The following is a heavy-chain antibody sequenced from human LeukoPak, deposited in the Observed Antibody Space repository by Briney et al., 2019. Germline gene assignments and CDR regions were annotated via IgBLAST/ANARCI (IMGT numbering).Heavy chain of an antibody. Sequence: PSETLSLTCTVSGASITAYYWSWIRQPPGKGLEWIGYVHYSGNTKYSSSLRSRVTTSVDTSRSQFSLKLNSVTAADTAVYYCARGVGCSGGICYSVYWLDPWGQGTLVTVSS. J-gene: IGHJ5*02. CDR3: ARGVGCSGGICYSVYWLDP. D-gene: IGHD2-15*01. CDR2: VHYSGNT. CDR1: GASITAYY. V-gene: IGHV4-59*01.